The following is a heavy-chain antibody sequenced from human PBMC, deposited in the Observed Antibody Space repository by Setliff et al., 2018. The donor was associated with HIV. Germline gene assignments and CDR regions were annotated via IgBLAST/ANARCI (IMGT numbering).Heavy chain of an antibody. Sequence: ASVKVSCKASGYSFTTYAMHWVRQAPGQRPEWMGWINTGNGDTQYSQNFQGRVTITRDTSASTAYMELSSLRPEDTAVYYCASPTAIPHWGQGTLVTVSS. CDR2: INTGNGDT. V-gene: IGHV1-3*04. J-gene: IGHJ4*02. CDR3: ASPTAIPH. D-gene: IGHD2-21*02. CDR1: GYSFTTYA.